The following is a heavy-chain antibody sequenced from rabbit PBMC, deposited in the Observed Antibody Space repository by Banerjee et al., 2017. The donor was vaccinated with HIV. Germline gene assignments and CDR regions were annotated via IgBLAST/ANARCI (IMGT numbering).Heavy chain of an antibody. V-gene: IGHV1S40*01. Sequence: QSLEESGGDLVKPGASLALTCTASGFSFSSGYWICWVRQAPGKGLEWIACIYTGGGTTYYASWAKGRFTISKTSSTTVTLQMTSLTAADTATYFCARDSDYYSVGSLWGPGTLVTVS. CDR1: GFSFSSGYW. D-gene: IGHD1-1*01. J-gene: IGHJ4*01. CDR3: ARDSDYYSVGSL. CDR2: IYTGGGTT.